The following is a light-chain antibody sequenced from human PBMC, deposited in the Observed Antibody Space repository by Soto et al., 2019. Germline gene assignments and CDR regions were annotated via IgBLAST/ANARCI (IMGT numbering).Light chain of an antibody. CDR2: DVN. V-gene: IGLV2-14*03. CDR1: SSDIGGYNY. CDR3: TSYVTGPTL. J-gene: IGLJ3*02. Sequence: QSALTQPASVSGSPGQSITIPCTGSSSDIGGYNYVSWYQQHPGKAPELIIYDVNNRPSGISDRFSGSQSGNTASLTISGLQAEYEATYYCTSYVTGPTLFGGGTKLTVL.